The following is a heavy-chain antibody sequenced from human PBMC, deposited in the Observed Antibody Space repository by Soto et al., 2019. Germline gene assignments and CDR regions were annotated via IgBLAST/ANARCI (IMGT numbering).Heavy chain of an antibody. D-gene: IGHD6-19*01. CDR2: VVHWGTT. CDR3: ARHIGVTGTRGFDY. CDR1: GASISDNNW. V-gene: IGHV4-4*02. J-gene: IGHJ4*02. Sequence: QVQLQESGPGLVKPSGTVSLTCDVSGASISDNNWWSWVRQPPGKGLEWIGEVVHWGTTNYNPSLRSRVTISMDKSKNQISLTLSSVTAADSALYYCARHIGVTGTRGFDYWGQGTLVTVSS.